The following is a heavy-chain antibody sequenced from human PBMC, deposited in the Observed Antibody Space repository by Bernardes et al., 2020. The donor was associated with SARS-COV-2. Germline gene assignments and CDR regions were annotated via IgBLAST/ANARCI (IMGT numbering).Heavy chain of an antibody. CDR1: GFTFSSYE. Sequence: GSLRLSCAASGFTFSSYEMNWVRQAPGKGLVWVAQISPGGSVTSYANSVKGRFIISRDNAKATLYLQMSSLRGDDTALYSRVKGGPRYAYDYWGQGTLVTVSS. V-gene: IGHV3-74*01. CDR3: VKGGPRYAYDY. D-gene: IGHD2-2*01. CDR2: ISPGGSVT. J-gene: IGHJ4*02.